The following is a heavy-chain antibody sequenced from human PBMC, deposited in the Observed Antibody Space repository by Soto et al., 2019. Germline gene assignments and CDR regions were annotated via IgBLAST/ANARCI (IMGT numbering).Heavy chain of an antibody. D-gene: IGHD6-13*01. CDR1: GGSISSSSYY. J-gene: IGHJ6*02. CDR2: IYYSGST. CDR3: ARPGLAAGHDYYYGMDV. V-gene: IGHV4-39*01. Sequence: QLQLQESGPGLVKPSETLSLTCTVSGGSISSSSYYWGWIRQPPGKGLEWIGSIYYSGSTYYNPSLKRRVTISVDTSKIQFPLKLSSVTAADTAVYYCARPGLAAGHDYYYGMDVWGQGTTVTVSS.